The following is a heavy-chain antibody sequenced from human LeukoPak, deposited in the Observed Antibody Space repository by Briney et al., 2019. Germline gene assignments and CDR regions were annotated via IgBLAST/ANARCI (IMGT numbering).Heavy chain of an antibody. D-gene: IGHD5-24*01. CDR1: GFTFSDYY. J-gene: IGHJ4*02. V-gene: IGHV3-11*05. CDR3: ARVYSDGYNSYFDY. Sequence: GGSLRLSCAASGFTFSDYYMSWIQVPGKGLEWVSYISSSSSYTNYADSVKGRFTISRDNAKNSLYLQMNSLRAEDTAVYYCARVYSDGYNSYFDYWGQGTLVTVSS. CDR2: ISSSSSYT.